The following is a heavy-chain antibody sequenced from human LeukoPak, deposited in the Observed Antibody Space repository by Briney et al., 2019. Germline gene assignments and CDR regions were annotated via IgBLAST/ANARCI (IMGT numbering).Heavy chain of an antibody. Sequence: ASVKVSCKASGYTFTGYYMHWVRQAPGQGLEWMGRINPNSGGTNYAQKFQGRVTMTRDTSISTAYMELSRLRSDDTAVYYCARDLSPVPPSWSGSHYGNWFDPWGQGTLVTVSS. V-gene: IGHV1-2*06. J-gene: IGHJ5*02. CDR1: GYTFTGYY. D-gene: IGHD1-26*01. CDR2: INPNSGGT. CDR3: ARDLSPVPPSWSGSHYGNWFDP.